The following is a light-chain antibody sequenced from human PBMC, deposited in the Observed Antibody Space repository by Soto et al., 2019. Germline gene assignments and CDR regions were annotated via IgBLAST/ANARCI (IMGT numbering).Light chain of an antibody. J-gene: IGKJ1*01. Sequence: IQMTQSPSSLSASVGDRVTITCRASQSISRWLGWYQQKPGKAPKRLMFAASSLESGVPSRFSGSGSGTEFTLTISSLQPDDFATYYCQQYNSSPWTFGQGTKVDI. CDR3: QQYNSSPWT. CDR1: QSISRW. V-gene: IGKV1-5*01. CDR2: AAS.